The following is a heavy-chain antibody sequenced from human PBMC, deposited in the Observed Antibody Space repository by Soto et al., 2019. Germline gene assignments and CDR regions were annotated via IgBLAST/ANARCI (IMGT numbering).Heavy chain of an antibody. CDR2: IIPILDMT. V-gene: IGHV1-69*02. Sequence: QVRLVQSGAEVKKPGSSVRISCKASGGTFSSHIISWVRQAPGQGPEWMGRIIPILDMTKYAQKFQGRVTITADKATSTAYMALTSLRSEDTAMYYCARHSDSSGLPPSFDYWGQGTRVTVSS. J-gene: IGHJ4*02. CDR1: GGTFSSHI. D-gene: IGHD6-25*01. CDR3: ARHSDSSGLPPSFDY.